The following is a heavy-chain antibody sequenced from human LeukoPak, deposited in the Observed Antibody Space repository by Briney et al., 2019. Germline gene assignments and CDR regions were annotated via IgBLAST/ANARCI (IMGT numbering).Heavy chain of an antibody. CDR3: AKVKDATSWKYFFDY. D-gene: IGHD2-2*01. CDR1: GYSFTTYW. V-gene: IGHV5-51*01. CDR2: IYPGDSDT. J-gene: IGHJ4*02. Sequence: GESLKISCQGSGYSFTTYWIGWVRRMPGKGLEWMGIIYPGDSDTRYSPSFQGQVTISADKSISTAYLQWSSLKASDTAMYYCAKVKDATSWKYFFDYWGQGTLVTVSS.